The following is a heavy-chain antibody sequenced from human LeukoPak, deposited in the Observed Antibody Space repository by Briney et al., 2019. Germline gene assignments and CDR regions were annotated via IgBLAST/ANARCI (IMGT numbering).Heavy chain of an antibody. CDR2: IHTSGRA. J-gene: IGHJ4*02. Sequence: SETLSLTCTVSGDSISTXXWSWIRQXXXXXXXXXGRIHTSGRANYNPSLKSRVTMSVDTSKTQFSLKVNSVTAADTGVYYCARAPEFSSGWLLDYWGQGSLVTVSS. CDR1: GDSISTXX. V-gene: IGHV4-4*07. D-gene: IGHD6-19*01. CDR3: ARAPEFSSGWLLDY.